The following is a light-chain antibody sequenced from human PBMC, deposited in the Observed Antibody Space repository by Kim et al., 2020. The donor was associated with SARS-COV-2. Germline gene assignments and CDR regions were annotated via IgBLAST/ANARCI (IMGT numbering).Light chain of an antibody. Sequence: SSELTQDPAVSVALGQTVRITCQGDSLRSYYASWYQQKPGQAPVLVIYGKNNRPSGIPDRFSGSSSGNTASLTITAAQAEDEADYYCNSRESSGNHLVFG. V-gene: IGLV3-19*01. CDR2: GKN. J-gene: IGLJ3*02. CDR1: SLRSYY. CDR3: NSRESSGNHLV.